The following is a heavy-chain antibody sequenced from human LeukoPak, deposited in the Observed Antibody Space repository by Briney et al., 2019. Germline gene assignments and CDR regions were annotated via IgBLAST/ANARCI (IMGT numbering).Heavy chain of an antibody. V-gene: IGHV1-24*01. CDR2: FDPEDGET. Sequence: ASVKVSCKVSGYTLTELSMHWVRQAPGKGLEWMGGFDPEDGETVYAQKFQGRVTMTEDTSTDTAYMEPSSLRSEDTAVYYCALERWAVRGVFWFDPWGQGTLVTVSS. CDR3: ALERWAVRGVFWFDP. D-gene: IGHD3-10*01. CDR1: GYTLTELS. J-gene: IGHJ5*02.